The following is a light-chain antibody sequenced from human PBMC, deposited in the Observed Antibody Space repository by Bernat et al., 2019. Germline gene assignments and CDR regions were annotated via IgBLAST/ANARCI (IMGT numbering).Light chain of an antibody. CDR3: LQGYISPLT. V-gene: IGKV1-8*01. Sequence: ASQGINILLAWYQQKPGKAPKLLIYRASNLQTGVPSRFSGSGSVTEYTLIISSLQSEDFATYYCLQGYISPLTCGPGNKLDIK. CDR2: RAS. CDR1: QGINIL. J-gene: IGKJ3*01.